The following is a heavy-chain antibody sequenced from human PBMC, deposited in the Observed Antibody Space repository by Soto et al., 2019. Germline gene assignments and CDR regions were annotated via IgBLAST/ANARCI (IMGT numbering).Heavy chain of an antibody. CDR2: IWAHGTEQ. CDR3: GKDIRSGSIDY. D-gene: IGHD1-1*01. Sequence: QVRLAQSGGGVVQPGRSLTLSCAASGYSITNHGMHWVRQAPGKGLEWVALIWAHGTEQYYADSVKGRFTVSRDTSTNTVYLQMNSLRAEDTARYCCGKDIRSGSIDYWGQGTLVTVSS. J-gene: IGHJ4*02. CDR1: GYSITNHG. V-gene: IGHV3-33*06.